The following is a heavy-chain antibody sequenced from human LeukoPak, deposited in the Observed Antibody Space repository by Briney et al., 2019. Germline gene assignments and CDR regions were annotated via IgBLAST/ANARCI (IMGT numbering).Heavy chain of an antibody. D-gene: IGHD6-13*01. CDR1: GYTLTELS. Sequence: ASVKVSCKVSGYTLTELSMHWVRQAPGKGLEWMGGFDPEDGETIYAQKFQGRVTMTEDTSTDTAYMELSSLRSEDTAVYYCAPLIAAAGTRWFDPWGQGTLVTVSS. V-gene: IGHV1-24*01. CDR2: FDPEDGET. J-gene: IGHJ5*02. CDR3: APLIAAAGTRWFDP.